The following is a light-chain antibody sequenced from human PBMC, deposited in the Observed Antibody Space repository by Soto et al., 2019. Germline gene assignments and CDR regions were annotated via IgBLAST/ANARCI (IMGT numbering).Light chain of an antibody. V-gene: IGKV1-5*01. J-gene: IGKJ1*01. Sequence: IQRIHSPSTLSTYIEDRVSITFCVSQSISSWLSWYQQKPGKAPKLLIYDASSLQSGVPSRFSGSGSGTEFTLTISGLQPDDFATYYCQHYNTYSTWTFGQGAKVDIK. CDR2: DAS. CDR1: QSISSW. CDR3: QHYNTYSTWT.